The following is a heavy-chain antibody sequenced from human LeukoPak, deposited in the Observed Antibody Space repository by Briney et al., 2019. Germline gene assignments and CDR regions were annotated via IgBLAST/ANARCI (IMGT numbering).Heavy chain of an antibody. CDR1: EFILSNWW. J-gene: IGHJ6*02. CDR3: ARGHYGMDV. V-gene: IGHV3-7*01. Sequence: GGSLRLSCAASEFILSNWWMTSVRQAPGKGLEWVASIKRDGSENYYVDSVKGRFTVSRDNARSSLYLQMNSLRAEDTAVYYCARGHYGMDVWGQGTTVTVSS. CDR2: IKRDGSEN.